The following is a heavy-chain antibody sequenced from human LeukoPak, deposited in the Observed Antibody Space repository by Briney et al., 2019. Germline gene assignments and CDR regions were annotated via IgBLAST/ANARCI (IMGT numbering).Heavy chain of an antibody. CDR1: GGTFSSYA. Sequence: SCKASGGTFSSYAMSWVRQAPGKGLEWVSAISGSGGSTYYADSVKGRFTISRDNSKNTLYLQMNSLRAEDTAVYYCATQPTTVDYWGQGTLVTVSS. D-gene: IGHD1-1*01. CDR2: ISGSGGST. J-gene: IGHJ4*02. CDR3: ATQPTTVDY. V-gene: IGHV3-23*01.